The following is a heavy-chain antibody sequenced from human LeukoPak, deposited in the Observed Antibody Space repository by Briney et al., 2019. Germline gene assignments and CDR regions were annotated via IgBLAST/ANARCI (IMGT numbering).Heavy chain of an antibody. CDR1: GGSFSGYY. Sequence: TSETLSLTCAVYGGSFSGYYWSWIRQPPGKGLEWIGEINHSGSTNYNPSLKSRVTISVDTSKNQFSLKLSSVTAADTAVYYCARRGTGCSSVAFDIWGQGTMVTVSS. V-gene: IGHV4-34*01. J-gene: IGHJ3*02. D-gene: IGHD6-6*01. CDR2: INHSGST. CDR3: ARRGTGCSSVAFDI.